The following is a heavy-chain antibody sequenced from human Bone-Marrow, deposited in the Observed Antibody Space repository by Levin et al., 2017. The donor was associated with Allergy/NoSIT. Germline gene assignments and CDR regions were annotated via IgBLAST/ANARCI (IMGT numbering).Heavy chain of an antibody. V-gene: IGHV3-7*01. CDR3: ARERVWSFDL. CDR1: GFKFGDYW. Sequence: RTGGSLRLSCAASGFKFGDYWMSWVRQAPGRGLQWVANIKPDGSDKYYVDSVMGRLTISRDNAKASLYLQVNSLRVDDTAVYYCARERVWSFDLWGRGTLVTVSS. D-gene: IGHD6-19*01. J-gene: IGHJ4*02. CDR2: IKPDGSDK.